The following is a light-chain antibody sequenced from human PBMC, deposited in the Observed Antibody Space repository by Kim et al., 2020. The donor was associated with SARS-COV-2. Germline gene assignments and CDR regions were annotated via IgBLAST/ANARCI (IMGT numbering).Light chain of an antibody. CDR1: QSVSSY. Sequence: LSPGERAILSCRASQSVSSYLAWYQQKPGQAPRLLIYDASNRATGIPARFSGSGSGTDFTLTISSLEPEDFAVYYCQQRSNWPPYTFGQGTKLEI. CDR3: QQRSNWPPYT. J-gene: IGKJ2*01. V-gene: IGKV3-11*01. CDR2: DAS.